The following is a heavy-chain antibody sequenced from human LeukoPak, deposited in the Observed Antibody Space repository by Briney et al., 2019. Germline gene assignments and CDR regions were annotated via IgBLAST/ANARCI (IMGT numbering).Heavy chain of an antibody. J-gene: IGHJ4*02. CDR3: AQTGSSLGYFDY. CDR1: GFTFSSYW. Sequence: GGSLRLSCAASGFTFSSYWMSWVRQAPGKGLEWVSAISGSGGSTYYADSVKGRFTISRDNSKNTLYLQMNSLRADDTAVYYCAQTGSSLGYFDYWGQGTLVTVSS. CDR2: ISGSGGST. D-gene: IGHD6-13*01. V-gene: IGHV3-23*01.